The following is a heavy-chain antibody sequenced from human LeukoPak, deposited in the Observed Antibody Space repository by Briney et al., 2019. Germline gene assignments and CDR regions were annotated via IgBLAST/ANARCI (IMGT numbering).Heavy chain of an antibody. V-gene: IGHV4-59*01. CDR2: IYYSGST. CDR1: GGSISSYY. J-gene: IGHJ3*02. Sequence: QVQLQESGPGLVKPSETLSLTCTVSGGSISSYYWSRIRQPPGKGLEWIGYIYYSGSTNYNPSLKSRVTISVDTSKNQFSLKLSSVTAADTAVYYCASRGATGSDAFDIWGQGTMVTVSS. D-gene: IGHD5-12*01. CDR3: ASRGATGSDAFDI.